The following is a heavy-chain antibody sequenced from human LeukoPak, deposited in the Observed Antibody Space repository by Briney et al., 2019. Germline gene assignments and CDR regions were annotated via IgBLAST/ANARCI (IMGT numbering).Heavy chain of an antibody. D-gene: IGHD3-3*01. V-gene: IGHV3-21*01. CDR3: ARERQNKDFWSGGDY. CDR2: ISSSSSYI. Sequence: GGSLRLSCAASGFTFSSYSMNWVRQAPGKGLEWVSSISSSSSYIHYADSVKGRFTISRDNAKNSLYLQMNTLRPEDTAVYYCARERQNKDFWSGGDYWGQGTLVTVSS. CDR1: GFTFSSYS. J-gene: IGHJ4*02.